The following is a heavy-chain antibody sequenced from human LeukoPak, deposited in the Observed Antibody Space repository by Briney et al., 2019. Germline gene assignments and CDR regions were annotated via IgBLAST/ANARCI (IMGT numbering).Heavy chain of an antibody. CDR2: ISAYNGNT. Sequence: ASVKVSCKASGYTFTSYGISWVRQAPGQGLEWMGWISAYNGNTNYAQKFQGRVTITADESTSTAYMELSSLRSEDTAVYYCARRWGSSWQNFDYWGQGTLVTVSS. CDR1: GYTFTSYG. J-gene: IGHJ4*02. CDR3: ARRWGSSWQNFDY. V-gene: IGHV1-18*01. D-gene: IGHD6-13*01.